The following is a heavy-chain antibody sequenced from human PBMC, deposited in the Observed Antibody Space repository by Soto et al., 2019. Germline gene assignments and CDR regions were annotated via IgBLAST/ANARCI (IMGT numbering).Heavy chain of an antibody. V-gene: IGHV4-34*01. D-gene: IGHD1-1*01. J-gene: IGHJ3*02. CDR2: MSHRAGT. CDR1: GGFVRIGSYY. CDR3: ARVERGTATTVVDAFDI. Sequence: QVQLQQWGAGLLKPSETLSLTCAVYGGFVRIGSYYWSCIRQPPGKGLEWIGDMSHRAGTHFNPALKRRVPTSVATAKHQFTPQMSSVTAAHTALYYCARVERGTATTVVDAFDIWGPGTMVTVSS.